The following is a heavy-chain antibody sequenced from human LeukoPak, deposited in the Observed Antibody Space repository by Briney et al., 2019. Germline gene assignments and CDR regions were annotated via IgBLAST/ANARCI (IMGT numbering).Heavy chain of an antibody. Sequence: PGGSLRLSWAASGFTFSSYGMHWVRQAPGKGLEWVAFIRYDGSNKYYADSVKGRFTISRDNSKNTLYLQMNSLRAEDTAVYYCAKDLADLGISGSYFDYWGQGTLVTVSS. V-gene: IGHV3-30*02. D-gene: IGHD1-26*01. CDR3: AKDLADLGISGSYFDY. J-gene: IGHJ4*02. CDR2: IRYDGSNK. CDR1: GFTFSSYG.